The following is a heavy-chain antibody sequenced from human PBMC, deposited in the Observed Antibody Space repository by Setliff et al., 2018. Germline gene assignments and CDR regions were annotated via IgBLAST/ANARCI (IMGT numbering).Heavy chain of an antibody. CDR1: GGSFSGYY. CDR2: INHSGST. V-gene: IGHV4-34*01. D-gene: IGHD2-8*02. J-gene: IGHJ4*02. CDR3: TVYNTGSSKGHY. Sequence: SETLSLTCAVYGGSFSGYYWSWIRQPPGKGLEWIGEINHSGSTNYNPSLKSRVTISVDTSKNQFSLKLSSVTAADTALYYCTVYNTGSSKGHYWGQGTPVTVSS.